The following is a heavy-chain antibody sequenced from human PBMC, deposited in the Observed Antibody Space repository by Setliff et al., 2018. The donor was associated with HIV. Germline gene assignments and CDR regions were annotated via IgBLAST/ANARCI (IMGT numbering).Heavy chain of an antibody. Sequence: GGSLRLSCAASGFTFSSYEMNWVRQAPGKGLEWVPYISSSGSSTYYADSVKGRFTISRDNGKNSLYLQMNGLRDDDTAVYHCARAPRGRAGSHYIANWFDSWGQGTLVTVSS. D-gene: IGHD3-10*01. CDR3: ARAPRGRAGSHYIANWFDS. J-gene: IGHJ5*01. CDR2: ISSSGSST. CDR1: GFTFSSYE. V-gene: IGHV3-48*03.